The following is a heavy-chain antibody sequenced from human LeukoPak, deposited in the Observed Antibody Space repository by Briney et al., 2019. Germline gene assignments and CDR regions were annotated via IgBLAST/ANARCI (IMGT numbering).Heavy chain of an antibody. J-gene: IGHJ4*02. CDR2: IKSKTDGGTT. CDR1: GFTFSKAW. Sequence: PGGSLRLSCAASGFTFSKAWMSWVRQAPGKGLEWIGRIKSKTDGGTTGYAAPVKGRFTISRDDSRNTLSLQMNSLKTEDTAVYYCTTITMIREHEDYWGQGTLVTVSS. CDR3: TTITMIREHEDY. V-gene: IGHV3-15*01. D-gene: IGHD3-10*01.